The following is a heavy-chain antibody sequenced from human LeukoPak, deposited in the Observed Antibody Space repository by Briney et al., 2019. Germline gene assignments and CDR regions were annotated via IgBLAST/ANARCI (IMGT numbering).Heavy chain of an antibody. CDR1: GFTFSSYS. CDR2: INNDASST. CDR3: AKDVGKWESLHFFDY. V-gene: IGHV3-74*01. J-gene: IGHJ4*02. Sequence: GGSLRLSCAASGFTFSSYSMNWVRQAPGKGLVWVSRINNDASSTSYADSVKGRFTISRDDSRNTLYLQMNSLRGDDTAVYYCAKDVGKWESLHFFDYWGQGTLVTVSS. D-gene: IGHD1-26*01.